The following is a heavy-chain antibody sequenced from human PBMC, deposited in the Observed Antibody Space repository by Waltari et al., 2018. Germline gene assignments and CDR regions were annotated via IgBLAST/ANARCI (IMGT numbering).Heavy chain of an antibody. J-gene: IGHJ4*02. CDR2: IYSGGST. CDR3: ASFRTHHPIDY. V-gene: IGHV3-53*01. CDR1: GFTVSSNY. Sequence: EVQLVESGGGLIQPGGSLRLSCAASGFTVSSNYMSWVRQAPGKGLEWVSVIYSGGSTYYADSVKSRFTISSDNSKNTLYLNMNSPAAEYTAVYYCASFRTHHPIDYWGQGTLVTVSS.